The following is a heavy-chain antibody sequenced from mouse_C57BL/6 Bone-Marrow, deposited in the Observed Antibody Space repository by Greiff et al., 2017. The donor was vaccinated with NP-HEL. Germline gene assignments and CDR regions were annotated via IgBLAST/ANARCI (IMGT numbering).Heavy chain of an antibody. Sequence: QVQLQQPGAELVMPGASVKLSCKASGYTFTSYWMHWVKQRPGQGLEWIGEIDPSDSYTNYNQKFKGKSTLTVDKSSSTAYMQLSSLTSEDSAVYYCARNEELRSFAYWGQGTLVTVSA. V-gene: IGHV1-69*01. CDR1: GYTFTSYW. D-gene: IGHD3-2*02. J-gene: IGHJ3*01. CDR2: IDPSDSYT. CDR3: ARNEELRSFAY.